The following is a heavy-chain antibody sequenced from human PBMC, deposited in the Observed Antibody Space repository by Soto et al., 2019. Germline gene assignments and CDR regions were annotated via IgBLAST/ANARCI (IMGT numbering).Heavy chain of an antibody. CDR2: IYYSGST. Sequence: QVQLQESGPGLENPSEPLSLTCSVSCGHIRSHYWLWLREPPGKALVWIGYIYYSGSTNYNPSLKSRVTISVDTSKNQFSLKLSSVTAADTAVYYCARACSSTSCHDAFDIWGQGTMVTVSS. V-gene: IGHV4-59*11. D-gene: IGHD2-2*01. J-gene: IGHJ3*02. CDR3: ARACSSTSCHDAFDI. CDR1: CGHIRSHY.